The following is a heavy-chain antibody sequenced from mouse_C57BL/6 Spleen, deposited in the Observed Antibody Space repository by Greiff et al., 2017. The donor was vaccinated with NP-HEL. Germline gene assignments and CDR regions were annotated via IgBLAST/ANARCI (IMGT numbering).Heavy chain of an antibody. J-gene: IGHJ1*03. Sequence: VQLQQSGPELVKPGASVKMSCKASGYTFTDYNMHWVKQSHGKSLEWIGYINPNNGGTSYNQKFKGKATLTVNKSSSTAYMELRSLTSEDSAVYYCARVLLRYWYFDVWGTGTTVTVSS. CDR2: INPNNGGT. CDR1: GYTFTDYN. D-gene: IGHD1-1*01. V-gene: IGHV1-22*01. CDR3: ARVLLRYWYFDV.